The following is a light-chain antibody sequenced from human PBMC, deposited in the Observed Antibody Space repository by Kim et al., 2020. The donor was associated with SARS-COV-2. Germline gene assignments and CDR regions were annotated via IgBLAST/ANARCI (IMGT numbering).Light chain of an antibody. V-gene: IGKV1-5*01. CDR3: QHHSTYPIT. Sequence: AGVGDRATIPCRASQSFGGWLAWSQQKPGRAPNLLIYDASSVASGAPSRFSGSGSGPEFPLTISSLQPDDSATYYCQHHSTYPITLGQGTRLEIK. CDR1: QSFGGW. CDR2: DAS. J-gene: IGKJ5*01.